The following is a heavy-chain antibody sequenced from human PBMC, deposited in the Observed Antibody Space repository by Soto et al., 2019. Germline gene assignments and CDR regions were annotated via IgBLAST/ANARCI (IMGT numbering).Heavy chain of an antibody. CDR2: ISAYNGNT. CDR3: VRDLEAKKGTNWYFDL. Sequence: QVPLVQSGAEVKKPGASVKVSCKASGYTFTSYGISWVRQTPGQGLEWMGWISAYNGNTNYAQKLQGRVTMTTDTSTSTAYMELRSLRSDDTAVYYCVRDLEAKKGTNWYFDLWGRGTLVTVSS. CDR1: GYTFTSYG. J-gene: IGHJ2*01. D-gene: IGHD1-26*01. V-gene: IGHV1-18*01.